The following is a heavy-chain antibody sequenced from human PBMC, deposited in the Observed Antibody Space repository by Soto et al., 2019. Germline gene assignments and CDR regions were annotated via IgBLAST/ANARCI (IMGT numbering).Heavy chain of an antibody. D-gene: IGHD3-22*01. CDR3: ARYYYDSSGYPNWFDP. CDR1: GGTFSNYV. CDR2: ISAYNGNT. J-gene: IGHJ5*02. Sequence: ASVKVSCKASGGTFSNYVVSWVRQAPGQGLEWMGWISAYNGNTNYAQKLQGRVTMTTDTSTSTAYMELRSLRSDDTAVYYCARYYYDSSGYPNWFDPWGQGTLVTVSS. V-gene: IGHV1-18*01.